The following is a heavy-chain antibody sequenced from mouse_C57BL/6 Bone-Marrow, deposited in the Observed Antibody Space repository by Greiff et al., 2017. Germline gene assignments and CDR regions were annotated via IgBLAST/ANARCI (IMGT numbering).Heavy chain of an antibody. J-gene: IGHJ3*01. CDR2: ISYDGSN. Sequence: EVKLMESGPGLVKPSQSLSLTCSVTGYSITSGYYWNWIRQFPGNKLEWMGYISYDGSNNYNPSLKNRISITRDTSKNQFFLKLNSVTTEDTATYYCARHDGYYDWVWFAYWGQGTLVTVSA. CDR1: GYSITSGYY. D-gene: IGHD2-3*01. V-gene: IGHV3-6*01. CDR3: ARHDGYYDWVWFAY.